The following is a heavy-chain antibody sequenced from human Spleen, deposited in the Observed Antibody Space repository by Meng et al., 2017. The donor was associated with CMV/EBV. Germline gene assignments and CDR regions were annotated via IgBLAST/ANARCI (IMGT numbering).Heavy chain of an antibody. CDR2: ISAYNGNT. CDR3: ARARMITVNLYYYYYGMDV. V-gene: IGHV1-18*01. J-gene: IGHJ6*02. CDR1: GYTFSSYG. Sequence: ASVKVSCKASGYTFSSYGISWVRQAPGQGLEWMGWISAYNGNTKNAQKLQGRVTLTTDTSTRTAYMELRSLRSDDTAVYYCARARMITVNLYYYYYGMDVWGQGTTVTVSS. D-gene: IGHD4-11*01.